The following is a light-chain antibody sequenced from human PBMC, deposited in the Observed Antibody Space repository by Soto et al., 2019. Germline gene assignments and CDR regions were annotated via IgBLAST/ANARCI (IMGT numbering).Light chain of an antibody. CDR2: GAS. J-gene: IGKJ5*01. CDR1: QSVSSS. V-gene: IGKV3-20*01. CDR3: QQYGSPPIT. Sequence: EIGVTLSPGTLSLSPGERATLSCRASQSVSSSLAWYQQKPGQAPRLLISGASSRAAGIPDSFSGSGSGTDFTLTISRLQPEDFALYYCQQYGSPPITFGQGTRLEIK.